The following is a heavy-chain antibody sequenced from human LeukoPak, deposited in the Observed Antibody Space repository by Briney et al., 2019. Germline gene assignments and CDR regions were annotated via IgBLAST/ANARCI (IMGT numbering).Heavy chain of an antibody. Sequence: GGSLRLSCAASGFTFSSYAMHWVRQAPGKGLEWVAVISYDGSNKYYADSVKGRFTISRDNSKNTLYLQMNSLRAEDTAVYYCARDPDGYFDYWGQGTLVTISS. J-gene: IGHJ4*02. CDR1: GFTFSSYA. D-gene: IGHD5-24*01. V-gene: IGHV3-30*01. CDR3: ARDPDGYFDY. CDR2: ISYDGSNK.